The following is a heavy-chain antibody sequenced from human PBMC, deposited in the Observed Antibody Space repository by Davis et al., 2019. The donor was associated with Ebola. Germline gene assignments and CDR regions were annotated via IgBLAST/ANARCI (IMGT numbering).Heavy chain of an antibody. J-gene: IGHJ5*02. Sequence: SVKVSCKASGGTFSSYAISWVRQAPGQGLEWMGRIIPILGIANYAQKFQGRVTITADKSTSTAYMELSSLRSEDTAVYYCARDKVITVATNVDWFDPWGQGTLVTVSS. D-gene: IGHD4-11*01. V-gene: IGHV1-69*04. CDR2: IIPILGIA. CDR3: ARDKVITVATNVDWFDP. CDR1: GGTFSSYA.